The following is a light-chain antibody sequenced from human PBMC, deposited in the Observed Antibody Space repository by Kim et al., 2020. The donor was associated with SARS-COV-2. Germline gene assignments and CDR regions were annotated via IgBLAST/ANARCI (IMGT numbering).Light chain of an antibody. J-gene: IGLJ1*01. CDR2: DLR. CDR1: GCGVDGYNY. V-gene: IGLV2-14*03. Sequence: NSCTGTGCGVDGYNYVSWSQLHPGKAPIGKLSDLRHRPSGVSSRFSRSMYSNTNSLTISGLEAEEEADYYYRSYTSSHTKVFGSGTNVTVL. CDR3: RSYTSSHTKV.